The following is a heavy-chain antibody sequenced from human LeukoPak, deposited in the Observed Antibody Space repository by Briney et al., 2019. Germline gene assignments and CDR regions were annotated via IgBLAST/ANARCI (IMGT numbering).Heavy chain of an antibody. J-gene: IGHJ2*01. CDR1: GGSISSYY. Sequence: SETLSPTCTVSGGSISSYYWSWIRQPAGKGLEWIGRIYTSGSTNYNPSLKSRVTMSVDTSKNQFSLKLSSVTAADTAVYYCAGAYYYDSSGYYPPYWYSDLWGRGTLVTVSS. CDR3: AGAYYYDSSGYYPPYWYSDL. CDR2: IYTSGST. D-gene: IGHD3-22*01. V-gene: IGHV4-4*07.